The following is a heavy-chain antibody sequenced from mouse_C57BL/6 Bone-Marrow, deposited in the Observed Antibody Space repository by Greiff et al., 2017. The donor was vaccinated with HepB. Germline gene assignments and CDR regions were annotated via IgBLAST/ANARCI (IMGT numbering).Heavy chain of an antibody. V-gene: IGHV1-53*01. CDR2: INPSNGGT. D-gene: IGHD1-1*01. Sequence: QVQLQQPGAELVKPGASVKMSCKASGYTFTSYWMHWVKQRPGQGLEWIGNINPSNGGTNYNEKFKSKATLTVDKSSSTAYMQLSSLTSEDSAVYYWARDYYGSRYWYFDVWGTGTTVTVSS. CDR3: ARDYYGSRYWYFDV. J-gene: IGHJ1*03. CDR1: GYTFTSYW.